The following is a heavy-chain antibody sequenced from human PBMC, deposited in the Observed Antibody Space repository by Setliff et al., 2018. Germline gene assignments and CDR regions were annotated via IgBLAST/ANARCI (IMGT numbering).Heavy chain of an antibody. D-gene: IGHD1-26*01. CDR1: GYTFTSYT. V-gene: IGHV7-4-1*02. CDR3: ARVDITTPSGSYYFGRGWGYYFDY. CDR2: INTNTGNP. Sequence: ASVKVSCKASGYTFTSYTMNWVRQAPGQGLEWMGGINTNTGNPTYAQGFTGRFVFSLDTSVSTAYLQISSLKAEDTAVYYCARVDITTPSGSYYFGRGWGYYFDYWGQGTLVTVSS. J-gene: IGHJ4*02.